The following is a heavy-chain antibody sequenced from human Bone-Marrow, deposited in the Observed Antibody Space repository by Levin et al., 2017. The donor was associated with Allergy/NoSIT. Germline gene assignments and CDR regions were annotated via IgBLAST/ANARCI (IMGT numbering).Heavy chain of an antibody. D-gene: IGHD6-19*01. Sequence: HGESLKTSCQGSGYSFNNYYISWVRQMPGKGLEWMGRIDPSDSYTNYSPSFQGHVTMSVDKSISTAYLQWSSLKASDTAFYYCSRHPQWLVNQHSFFHYWGQGTLVTISS. CDR3: SRHPQWLVNQHSFFHY. CDR1: GYSFNNYY. J-gene: IGHJ4*02. CDR2: IDPSDSYT. V-gene: IGHV5-10-1*01.